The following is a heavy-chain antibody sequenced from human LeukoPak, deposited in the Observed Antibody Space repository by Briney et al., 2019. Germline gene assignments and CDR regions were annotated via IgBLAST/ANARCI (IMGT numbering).Heavy chain of an antibody. V-gene: IGHV3-23*01. J-gene: IGHJ4*02. CDR3: ARVDQMWWVFDS. D-gene: IGHD2-21*01. CDR2: ISRSGDTT. CDR1: GFTFDDYA. Sequence: GRSLRLSCAASGFTFDDYAMTWVRQAPGKGLEWVSGISRSGDTTLYADSVKGRFTISRDKSKNTLNLQMNSLRAEDTAVYYCARVDQMWWVFDSWGQGTPVTVSS.